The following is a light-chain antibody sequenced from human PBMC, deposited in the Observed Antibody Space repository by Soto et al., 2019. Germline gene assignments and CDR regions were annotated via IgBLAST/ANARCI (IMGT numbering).Light chain of an antibody. Sequence: QSVLTQPRSVSGSPGQSVTISCTGTSSDVGGYNCVSWYQQHPGKAPKLIIYDVSKRPSGVPDRFSGSKSGNTASLTISGLQAEYEADYYCCSYAGSYTYVFGTGTKVTVL. V-gene: IGLV2-11*01. J-gene: IGLJ1*01. CDR2: DVS. CDR1: SSDVGGYNC. CDR3: CSYAGSYTYV.